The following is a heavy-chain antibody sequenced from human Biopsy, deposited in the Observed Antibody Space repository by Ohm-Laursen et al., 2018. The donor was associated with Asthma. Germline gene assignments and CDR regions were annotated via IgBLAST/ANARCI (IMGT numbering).Heavy chain of an antibody. J-gene: IGHJ4*02. CDR1: GFTLSDYY. V-gene: IGHV3-11*01. D-gene: IGHD3-10*01. Sequence: SLRLSCSASGFTLSDYYMTWVRQAPGKGLEWVSYIDKSSSTIYYADSVKGRFTVSRDNAKNSVYLQMNSLRVEDTAMYYCAKDLYGSGSYILIAWGQGTLVTVSS. CDR3: AKDLYGSGSYILIA. CDR2: IDKSSSTI.